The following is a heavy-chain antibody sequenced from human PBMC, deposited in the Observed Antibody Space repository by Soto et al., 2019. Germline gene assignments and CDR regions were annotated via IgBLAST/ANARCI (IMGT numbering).Heavy chain of an antibody. CDR1: GGSISSSSYY. Sequence: SETLSLTCTVSGGSISSSSYYWGWIRQPPGKGLEWIGSIYYSGSTYYNPSLKSRDTISVDTFKNQFSLKLSAVTAADTAVYYCEGHLSRGSGSYQFDYWGQGTLVTVSS. D-gene: IGHD3-10*01. CDR2: IYYSGST. CDR3: EGHLSRGSGSYQFDY. J-gene: IGHJ4*02. V-gene: IGHV4-39*01.